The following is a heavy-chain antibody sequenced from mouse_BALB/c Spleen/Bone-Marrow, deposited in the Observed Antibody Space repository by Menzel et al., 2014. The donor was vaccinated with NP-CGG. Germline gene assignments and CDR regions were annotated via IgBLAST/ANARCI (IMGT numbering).Heavy chain of an antibody. CDR1: GNTFTSYD. D-gene: IGHD1-2*01. CDR2: IFPGDSTT. CDR3: VRSRLRDWYFDV. Sequence: VQLQESGVELVKPGASVKLSCKASGNTFTSYDIYWVRQRPEQGLEWIGWIFPGDSTTKYNEKFKGKATLSTDKSSSTIHMQLSRLTSEDSAVYFCVRSRLRDWYFDVWGAGTTVTISS. V-gene: IGHV1S56*01. J-gene: IGHJ1*01.